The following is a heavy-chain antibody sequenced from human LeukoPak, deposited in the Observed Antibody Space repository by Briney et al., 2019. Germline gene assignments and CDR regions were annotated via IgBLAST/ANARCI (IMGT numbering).Heavy chain of an antibody. CDR2: IKQDGSEK. D-gene: IGHD6-13*01. V-gene: IGHV3-7*03. J-gene: IGHJ4*02. CDR1: GFTFSSYW. CDR3: AGDWAAVTPSYFDY. Sequence: GGSLRLSCAASGFTFSSYWMSWVRQAPGKGLEWVANIKQDGSEKYYVDSVKGRFTISRDNAKNSLYLQMNSLRAEDTAVYYCAGDWAAVTPSYFDYWGQGTLVTVSS.